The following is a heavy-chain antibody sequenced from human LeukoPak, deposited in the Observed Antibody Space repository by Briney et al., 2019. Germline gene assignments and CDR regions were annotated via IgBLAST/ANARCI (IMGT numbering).Heavy chain of an antibody. CDR2: IRYDGSEK. Sequence: GGSLRLSCAASGFTFSSYSMHWVRQAPGKGLEWVAFIRYDGSEKYYADSVKGRCTISRDNSKNTLYLQMNSLRAEDTAVYYCGREGGHIEIGEFASWVQGTLVT. CDR3: GREGGHIEIGEFAS. CDR1: GFTFSSYS. D-gene: IGHD2/OR15-2a*01. J-gene: IGHJ4*02. V-gene: IGHV3-30*02.